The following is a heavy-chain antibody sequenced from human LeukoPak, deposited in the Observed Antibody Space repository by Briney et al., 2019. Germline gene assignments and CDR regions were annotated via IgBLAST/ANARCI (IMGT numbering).Heavy chain of an antibody. CDR3: ARWGLEDSSGFFYFDS. Sequence: GESLKISCKASGYKFSDFWIAWVRQMPGKGLEWMGVILPDQSEPRYHPSFEGQVTISADTSFSTTSLQCTGLKASDSALYFCARWGLEDSSGFFYFDSWGQGTLVTVSS. J-gene: IGHJ4*02. V-gene: IGHV5-51*01. CDR2: ILPDQSEP. D-gene: IGHD3-22*01. CDR1: GYKFSDFW.